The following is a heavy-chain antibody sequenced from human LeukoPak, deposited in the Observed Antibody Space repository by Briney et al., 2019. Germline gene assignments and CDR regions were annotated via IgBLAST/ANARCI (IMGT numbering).Heavy chain of an antibody. Sequence: GESLKISCKSSGYSFTSYWIGWVRQMPGKGLEWMGIIYPGDSDTRYNPSFQGQVTISADKSISTAYLQWSSLKASDTAMYYCASSPAGSFSGYDLQFWGQGTLVTVSS. J-gene: IGHJ4*02. CDR2: IYPGDSDT. V-gene: IGHV5-51*01. CDR3: ASSPAGSFSGYDLQF. CDR1: GYSFTSYW. D-gene: IGHD5-12*01.